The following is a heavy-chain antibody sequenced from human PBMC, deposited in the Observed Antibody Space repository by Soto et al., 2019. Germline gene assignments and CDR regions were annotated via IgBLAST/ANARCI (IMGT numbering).Heavy chain of an antibody. J-gene: IGHJ4*02. Sequence: PSETLSLTCSVSGSSIRPYYWSWIRQPPGKGLEWIGNIYYSGSTNYNPSLKSRVIMSEASSKNQVSLRLNSVTAADTAVYYCTRVGGYYGDYPNFDYWGQGALVTVSS. V-gene: IGHV4-59*01. D-gene: IGHD4-17*01. CDR3: TRVGGYYGDYPNFDY. CDR1: GSSIRPYY. CDR2: IYYSGST.